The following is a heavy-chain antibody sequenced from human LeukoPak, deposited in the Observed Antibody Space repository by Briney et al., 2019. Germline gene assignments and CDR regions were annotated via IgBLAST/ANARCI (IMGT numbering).Heavy chain of an antibody. CDR1: XXTFXXXT. CDR3: XXXXXXSPEGF. V-gene: IGHV3-21*01. CDR2: ISTSSSYI. J-gene: IGHJ3*01. Sequence: SXXTFXXXTMNWVRQAPGKGLEWVSFISTSSSYIYYADSMKGRFTISRDNXKNSLYLQMNSLRGEDAAVYYCXXXXXXSPEGFWGQGTMVTVSS.